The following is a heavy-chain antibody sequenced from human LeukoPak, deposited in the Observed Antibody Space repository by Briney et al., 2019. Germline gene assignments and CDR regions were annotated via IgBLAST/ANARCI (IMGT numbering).Heavy chain of an antibody. CDR1: GFTFSNYW. V-gene: IGHV3-7*01. D-gene: IGHD2-2*01. Sequence: GGSLRLSCAASGFTFSNYWMGWVRQAPGKGLEWVANIREDGSEKYYVDSVKGRFTISRDNAKNSLYLQMNSLRAEDTAVYYCARDLIVVGPAATDYWGQGTLVTVSS. CDR2: IREDGSEK. J-gene: IGHJ4*02. CDR3: ARDLIVVGPAATDY.